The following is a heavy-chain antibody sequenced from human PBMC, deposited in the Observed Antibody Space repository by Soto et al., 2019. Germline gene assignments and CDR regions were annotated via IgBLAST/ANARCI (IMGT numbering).Heavy chain of an antibody. CDR3: ASPGGGERNAFDI. Sequence: QVQLQESGPGLVKPSETLSLTCTVSGGSISSYYWSWIRQPPGKGLEWIGYIYYSGSTNYNPSLRSRVTISVDTSKNQFSLKLSSVTAADTAVYYCASPGGGERNAFDIWGQGTMVTVSS. CDR1: GGSISSYY. D-gene: IGHD2-21*01. CDR2: IYYSGST. V-gene: IGHV4-59*01. J-gene: IGHJ3*02.